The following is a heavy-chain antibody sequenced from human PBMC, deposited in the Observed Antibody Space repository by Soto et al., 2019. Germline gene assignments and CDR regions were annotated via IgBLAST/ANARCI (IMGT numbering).Heavy chain of an antibody. CDR1: GFTFKDFA. Sequence: AGGSLRLSCAASGFTFKDFAMSWVRLAPGRGLEWVSGISGSGVSTNYAASVKGRFTISRDNSKITVYLQMNSLRDEDTAIYYCARDRTFTFYYGMDVWGQGTTVTVSS. V-gene: IGHV3-23*01. CDR2: ISGSGVST. CDR3: ARDRTFTFYYGMDV. J-gene: IGHJ6*02.